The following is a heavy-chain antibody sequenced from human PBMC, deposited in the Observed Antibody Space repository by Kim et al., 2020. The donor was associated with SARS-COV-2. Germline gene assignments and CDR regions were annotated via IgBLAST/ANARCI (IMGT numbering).Heavy chain of an antibody. CDR3: ARLRRLWFDAMDV. CDR1: GDSISNNDYF. J-gene: IGHJ6*02. CDR2: ILYGGTT. V-gene: IGHV4-39*01. D-gene: IGHD3-10*01. Sequence: SETLSLTCTVSGDSISNNDYFWGWIRQPPGEGLEWIGSILYGGTTYYNPSLRSRVTIPLDASKNQFSLRLPSVTAADTFVYYCARLRRLWFDAMDVWGQGTTVTVS.